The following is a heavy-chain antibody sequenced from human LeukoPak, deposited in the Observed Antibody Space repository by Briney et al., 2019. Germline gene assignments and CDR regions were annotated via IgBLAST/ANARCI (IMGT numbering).Heavy chain of an antibody. Sequence: QPGGSLRLSCAASGFTFSSYWMHWVRQAPGKGLVWVSRIKSDGSSTTYADSVKGRFTISRDNAKNTLYLEMNSLRAEDTAVYYCARTFAAAHIDYWGQGTLVTVSS. CDR3: ARTFAAAHIDY. CDR1: GFTFSSYW. J-gene: IGHJ4*02. D-gene: IGHD2-15*01. CDR2: IKSDGSST. V-gene: IGHV3-74*01.